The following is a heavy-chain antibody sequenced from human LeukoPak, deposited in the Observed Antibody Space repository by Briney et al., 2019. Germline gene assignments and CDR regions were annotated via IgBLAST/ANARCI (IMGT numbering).Heavy chain of an antibody. V-gene: IGHV1-69*13. Sequence: ASVTVSCKASGGTFSSYAISWVRQAPGQGLEWMGGIIPIFGTANYAQKFQGRVTITADESTSTAYMELSSLRSEDTAVYYCARGVAGDAFDIWGQGTMVTVSS. J-gene: IGHJ3*02. CDR3: ARGVAGDAFDI. CDR1: GGTFSSYA. D-gene: IGHD6-19*01. CDR2: IIPIFGTA.